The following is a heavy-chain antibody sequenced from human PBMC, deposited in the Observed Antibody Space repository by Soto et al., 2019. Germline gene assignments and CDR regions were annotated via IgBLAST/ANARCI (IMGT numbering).Heavy chain of an antibody. J-gene: IGHJ5*02. Sequence: PGGSLRLSCAASGFTFTNYNMNWVRQAPGKGLEWVSYISTSSNVIYYADSVKGRFTISRDNAMNSLYLQMNSLRAEDTAVYYCAREYCSSTSCLNWFDPWGQGTLVTVSS. V-gene: IGHV3-48*01. CDR3: AREYCSSTSCLNWFDP. CDR1: GFTFTNYN. CDR2: ISTSSNVI. D-gene: IGHD2-2*01.